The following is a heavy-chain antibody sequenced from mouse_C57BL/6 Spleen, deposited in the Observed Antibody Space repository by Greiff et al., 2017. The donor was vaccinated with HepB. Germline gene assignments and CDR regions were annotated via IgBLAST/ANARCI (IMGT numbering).Heavy chain of an antibody. D-gene: IGHD2-1*01. CDR3: ERFGNYDGFAD. CDR2: INPNNGGT. Sequence: EVQLQQSGPELVKPGASVKISCKASGYTFTDYYMNWVKQSHGKSLEWIGDINPNNGGTSYNQKFKGKATLTVDKSSSNAYLEPRSLTSEDSAVYYCERFGNYDGFADLGQGTLVTVSA. J-gene: IGHJ3*01. V-gene: IGHV1-26*01. CDR1: GYTFTDYY.